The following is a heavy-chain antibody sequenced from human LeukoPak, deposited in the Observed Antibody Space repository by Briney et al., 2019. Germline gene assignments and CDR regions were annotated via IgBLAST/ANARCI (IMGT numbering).Heavy chain of an antibody. V-gene: IGHV3-48*04. CDR1: GITLGNYG. D-gene: IGHD2-15*01. Sequence: PGGSLRLSCAVSGITLGNYGMSWVRQAPGKGLEWVAYISSSSNTIYYADSVKGRFTVSRDNAKNSLYLQMTSLRAADTAVYYCARSLCYDTGCSFDNWGQGTLVTVSS. CDR2: ISSSSNTI. J-gene: IGHJ4*02. CDR3: ARSLCYDTGCSFDN.